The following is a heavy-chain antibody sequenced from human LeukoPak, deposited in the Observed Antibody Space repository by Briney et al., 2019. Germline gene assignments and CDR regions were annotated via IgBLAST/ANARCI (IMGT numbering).Heavy chain of an antibody. CDR1: GGSISDFS. Sequence: SESLSLTCTVSGGSISDFSWSWVRQPAGKGLEWVGRIYTSGSGTYNPSPMSGVTRPVNKTKNQSSLKLTSVTPADTAAFSCGARGNRSGWYGDVFDIWGQGTTVTLSS. CDR2: IYTSGSG. D-gene: IGHD6-19*01. J-gene: IGHJ3*02. V-gene: IGHV4-4*07. CDR3: GARGNRSGWYGDVFDI.